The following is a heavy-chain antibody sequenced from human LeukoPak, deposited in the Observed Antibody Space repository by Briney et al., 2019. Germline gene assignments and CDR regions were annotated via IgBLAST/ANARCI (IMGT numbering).Heavy chain of an antibody. CDR3: AREQRVVPAATLVY. Sequence: ASVKVSCKASGYTFTCYYTHWVRQAPGQGLEWMGWINPNSGGTNYAQKFQGWVTMTRDTSISTAYMELSRLRSDDTAVYYRAREQRVVPAATLVYRGQGTLVTVSS. CDR1: GYTFTCYY. CDR2: INPNSGGT. V-gene: IGHV1-2*04. D-gene: IGHD2-2*01. J-gene: IGHJ4*02.